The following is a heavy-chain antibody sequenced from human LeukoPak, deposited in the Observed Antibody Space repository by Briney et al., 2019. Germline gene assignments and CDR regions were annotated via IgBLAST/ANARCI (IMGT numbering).Heavy chain of an antibody. Sequence: GGSLRLSCAASGFTFSSYSMNWVRRAPGKGLEWVSYISGSSSTIYYAGSVKGRFPISRDNAKDSLYLQMNSLSDEDTAVYYCARDHSSDWYSLVVTSEYFQHWGQGTLVTVSS. CDR1: GFTFSSYS. D-gene: IGHD6-19*01. CDR3: ARDHSSDWYSLVVTSEYFQH. CDR2: ISGSSSTI. J-gene: IGHJ1*01. V-gene: IGHV3-48*02.